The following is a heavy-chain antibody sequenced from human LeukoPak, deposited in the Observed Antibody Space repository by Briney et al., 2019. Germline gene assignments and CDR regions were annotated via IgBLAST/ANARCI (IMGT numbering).Heavy chain of an antibody. D-gene: IGHD5-24*01. CDR1: GGSISSGGYS. V-gene: IGHV4-30-2*01. CDR2: IYHSGST. J-gene: IGHJ4*02. CDR3: ARGRRRDGYNVDY. Sequence: PSQTLSLTCAVSGGSISSGGYSWSWIRQPPGKGLEWIGYIYHSGSTYYNPSLKSRVTISVDRSKNQFSLKLSSVTAADTAVYYRARGRRRDGYNVDYWGQGTLVTVSS.